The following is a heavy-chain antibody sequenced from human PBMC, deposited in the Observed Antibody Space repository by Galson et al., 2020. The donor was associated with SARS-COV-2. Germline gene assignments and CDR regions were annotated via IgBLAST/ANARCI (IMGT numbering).Heavy chain of an antibody. J-gene: IGHJ4*02. V-gene: IGHV3-15*01. D-gene: IGHD2-2*01. CDR2: IKSKTYGGTT. CDR1: GFTFSNAW. CDR3: TTDSAIVVIPAAGY. Sequence: GGSLRLSCAASGFTFSNAWMSWVRQAPGKGLEWVGRIKSKTYGGTTDYAAPVKGRFTIPRDDSKNTLYLQMNSLKIEDTAVYYCTTDSAIVVIPAAGYWGQGTLVTVSS.